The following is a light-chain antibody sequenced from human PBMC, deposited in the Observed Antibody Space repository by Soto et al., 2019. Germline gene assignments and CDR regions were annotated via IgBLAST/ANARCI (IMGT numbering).Light chain of an antibody. Sequence: EIVMTQSPVTLSVSPGERATLACGASQSVRSNLAWYQQKPGQTPRLLIYDASTRAAGIPARFSGSGSGTEFTLTISSLQSEDFAVYYCQQYNDWPRGTFGQGTKVETK. CDR1: QSVRSN. V-gene: IGKV3-15*01. CDR2: DAS. CDR3: QQYNDWPRGT. J-gene: IGKJ1*01.